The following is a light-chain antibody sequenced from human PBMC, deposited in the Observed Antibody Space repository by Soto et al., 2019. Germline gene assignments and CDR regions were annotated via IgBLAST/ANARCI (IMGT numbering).Light chain of an antibody. V-gene: IGKV3-15*01. CDR3: QQYYAWVT. CDR2: GAS. CDR1: QSISSN. Sequence: EIVMTQSPATLSVSPGERATLSCRASQSISSNVAWYQQKPGQAPRLLIYGASTRATGIPARFSGSGSGTEFTLSISGLQSEDFAVYYCQQYYAWVTFGPGTKVDIK. J-gene: IGKJ3*01.